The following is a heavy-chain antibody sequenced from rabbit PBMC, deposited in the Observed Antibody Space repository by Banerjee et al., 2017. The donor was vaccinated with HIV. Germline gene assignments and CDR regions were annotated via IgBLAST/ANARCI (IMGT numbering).Heavy chain of an antibody. J-gene: IGHJ4*01. Sequence: QEQLEESGGDLVKPEGSLTLTCTASGFSFSNGYVMCWVRQAPGKGLEWIACIYTGDGSTYYASWAKGRFTISRTSSTTVALQMTSLTAADTATYFCARIITIPYYFNLWGPGTLVTVS. CDR3: ARIITIPYYFNL. CDR1: GFSFSNGYV. CDR2: IYTGDGST. V-gene: IGHV1S45*01. D-gene: IGHD2-1*01.